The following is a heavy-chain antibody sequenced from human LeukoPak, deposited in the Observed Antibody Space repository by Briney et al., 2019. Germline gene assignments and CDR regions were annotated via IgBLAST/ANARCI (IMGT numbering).Heavy chain of an antibody. J-gene: IGHJ4*02. CDR1: GYTFTGYY. V-gene: IGHV1-2*02. Sequence: ASVKVSCKASGYTFTGYYMHWVRQAPGQGLEWMGWINPNSGGTNYAQKFQGRVTMTRKTSSSTAYMDLSSLRSEDTAVYYCARDYYDSSGQFDYWGQGTLVTVSS. CDR3: ARDYYDSSGQFDY. D-gene: IGHD3-22*01. CDR2: INPNSGGT.